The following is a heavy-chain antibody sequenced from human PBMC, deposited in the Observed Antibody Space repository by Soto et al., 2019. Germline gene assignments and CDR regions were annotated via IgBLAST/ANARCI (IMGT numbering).Heavy chain of an antibody. CDR1: GGTFSDYA. J-gene: IGHJ6*02. V-gene: IGHV1-69*12. CDR3: ASWLKEAAIGNYYCGMDV. D-gene: IGHD2-2*01. Sequence: QVQLVQSGAEVKKPGSSVKVSCKASGGTFSDYAFSWVRQAPGQGLEWLGGFMPFFGAPDYAQKFQGRVTLTADESTRTTYMDMRSLRSEDTAVYYCASWLKEAAIGNYYCGMDVWGQGTTVTVSS. CDR2: FMPFFGAP.